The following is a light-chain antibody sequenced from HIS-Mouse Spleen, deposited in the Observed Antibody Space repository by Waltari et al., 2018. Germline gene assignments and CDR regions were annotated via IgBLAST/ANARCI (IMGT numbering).Light chain of an antibody. CDR3: YSTDSSGNHRV. V-gene: IGLV3-10*01. Sequence: SYELTQPPSASVSPGQTARITCSGDALPKKYAYWYQQKSGQAPVLVIYEDSKRPTGITERVSGSSSGTMATLTISGAQVEDEADYYCYSTDSSGNHRVFGGGTKLTVL. CDR1: ALPKKY. J-gene: IGLJ2*01. CDR2: EDS.